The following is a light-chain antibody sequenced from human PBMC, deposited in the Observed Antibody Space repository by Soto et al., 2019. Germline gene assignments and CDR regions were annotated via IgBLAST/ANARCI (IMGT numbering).Light chain of an antibody. CDR1: QSVDIN. V-gene: IGKV3-15*01. CDR2: GAS. Sequence: EIGLTRSPSTLSFLPVETVTLSCRASQSVDINLAWYQQKPGQAPRLLIYGASTRATDMSGTFSGRGSGTEFTLTISIVRHEDFAVYYCQQYRSWPRTFGQGTKVDIK. J-gene: IGKJ1*01. CDR3: QQYRSWPRT.